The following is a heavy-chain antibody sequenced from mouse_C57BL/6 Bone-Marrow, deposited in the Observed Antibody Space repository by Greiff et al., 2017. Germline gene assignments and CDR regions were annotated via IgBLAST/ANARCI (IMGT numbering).Heavy chain of an antibody. Sequence: QVQLQQSDAELVKPGASVKISCKVSGYTFTDHTIHWMKQRPEQGLEWIGYIYPRDGSTKYNEKFKGKATLTADKSSSTAYMQLNSLTSEDSAVYFCARKGDIYYDYDGGGLYAMDYWGQGTSVTVSS. CDR2: IYPRDGST. CDR1: GYTFTDHT. D-gene: IGHD2-4*01. V-gene: IGHV1-78*01. CDR3: ARKGDIYYDYDGGGLYAMDY. J-gene: IGHJ4*01.